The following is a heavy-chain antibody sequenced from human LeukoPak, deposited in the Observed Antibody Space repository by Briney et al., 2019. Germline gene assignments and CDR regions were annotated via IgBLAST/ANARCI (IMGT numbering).Heavy chain of an antibody. CDR3: VSALTTPDAFDI. D-gene: IGHD1-1*01. CDR2: IFHTGST. Sequence: SETLSLTCTVSGGSISSDYWSWIRQPPGKGLEWIGYIFHTGSTNYNPSLRSRVTISLDASRDQFSLKLSSVTAADTAVYFCVSALTTPDAFDIWGQGTRVTVSS. V-gene: IGHV4-59*01. J-gene: IGHJ3*02. CDR1: GGSISSDY.